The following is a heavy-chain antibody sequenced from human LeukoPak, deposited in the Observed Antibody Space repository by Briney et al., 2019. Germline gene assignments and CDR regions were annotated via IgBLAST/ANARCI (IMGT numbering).Heavy chain of an antibody. CDR1: GGSISSSSYY. J-gene: IGHJ4*02. Sequence: PSETLSLTCTVSGGSISSSSYYWGWIRQPPGKGLEWIGSKSGSAYYNPSLKSRATISVDTSKNQFSLKLGSLTAADTAVYYCAGHKGSWAYCGGDCYSGYFDYWGQGTLVTVSS. CDR3: AGHKGSWAYCGGDCYSGYFDY. CDR2: KSGSA. V-gene: IGHV4-39*01. D-gene: IGHD2-21*02.